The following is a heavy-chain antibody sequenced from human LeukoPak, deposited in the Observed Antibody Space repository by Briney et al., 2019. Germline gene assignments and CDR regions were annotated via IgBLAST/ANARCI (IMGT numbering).Heavy chain of an antibody. CDR2: IYPDDSNT. CDR3: ARQGAAGKYYYYYMDV. Sequence: GESLKISCQGSGYNFPIYWIGWVRQMPGQGRGWMGIIYPDDSNTIYGPSFQGQVTISADKSINTAYLEWSSLKASDTAIYYCARQGAAGKYYYYYMDVWGKGTTVTVSS. D-gene: IGHD6-13*01. CDR1: GYNFPIYW. J-gene: IGHJ6*03. V-gene: IGHV5-51*01.